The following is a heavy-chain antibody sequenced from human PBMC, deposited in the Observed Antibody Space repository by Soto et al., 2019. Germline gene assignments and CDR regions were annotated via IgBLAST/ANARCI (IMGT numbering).Heavy chain of an antibody. Sequence: SETLSLTCAVYGASLSENYCNWLRQPPGKGLEWIGEINHSGNTNYNPSLRSRVTISIDTSKNQLSLNLRSVSAADTAVYYCARRSGAFDSSG. J-gene: IGHJ5*01. V-gene: IGHV4-34*01. CDR1: GASLSENY. CDR3: ARRSGAFDS. D-gene: IGHD2-15*01. CDR2: INHSGNT.